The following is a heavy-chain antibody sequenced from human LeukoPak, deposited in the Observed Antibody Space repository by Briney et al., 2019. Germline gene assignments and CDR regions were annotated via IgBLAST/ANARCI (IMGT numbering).Heavy chain of an antibody. CDR1: GYSFTSYW. D-gene: IGHD4-17*01. CDR2: IYPDDSDT. CDR3: ARHQSPTRGTATPFDY. Sequence: GESLKISCKGSGYSFTSYWIAWVRQMPGKGLEWMGIIYPDDSDTRYSPSFQGQVTISADKSISTAYLQWSSLKASDTAMYYCARHQSPTRGTATPFDYWGQGTLVTVSS. V-gene: IGHV5-51*01. J-gene: IGHJ4*02.